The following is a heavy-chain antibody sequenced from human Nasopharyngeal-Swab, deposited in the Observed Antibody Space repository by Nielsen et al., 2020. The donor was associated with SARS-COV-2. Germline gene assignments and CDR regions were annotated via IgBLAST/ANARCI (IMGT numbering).Heavy chain of an antibody. CDR1: GYSFTSYW. CDR2: IYPGDSDT. J-gene: IGHJ3*02. D-gene: IGHD4-23*01. V-gene: IGHV5-51*01. Sequence: GKSLKISCKGSGYSFTSYWIGWVRQMPGKGLEWMGIIYPGDSDTRYSPSFQGQVTISADKSISTAYLQWSSLKASDTAMYYCARQTIYGGNSHDAFDIWGQGTMVTVSS. CDR3: ARQTIYGGNSHDAFDI.